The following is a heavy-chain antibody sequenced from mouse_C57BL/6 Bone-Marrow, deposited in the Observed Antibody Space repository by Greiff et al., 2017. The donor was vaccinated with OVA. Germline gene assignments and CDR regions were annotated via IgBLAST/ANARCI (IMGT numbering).Heavy chain of an antibody. CDR1: GYSITSGYY. D-gene: IGHD1-1*01. J-gene: IGHJ3*01. CDR3: ARDRYYGSSLFAY. Sequence: EVHLVESGPGLVKPSQSLSLTCSVTGYSITSGYYWNWIRQFPGNKLEWMGYISYDGSNNYNPTLKNRIFITRDTSKNQFFLKLNSVTTEDTATYYCARDRYYGSSLFAYWGQGTLVTVSA. CDR2: ISYDGSN. V-gene: IGHV3-6*01.